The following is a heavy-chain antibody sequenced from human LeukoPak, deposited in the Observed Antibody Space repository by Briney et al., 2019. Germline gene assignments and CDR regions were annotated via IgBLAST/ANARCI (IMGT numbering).Heavy chain of an antibody. J-gene: IGHJ4*02. D-gene: IGHD5-18*01. CDR1: GFSFGSYA. V-gene: IGHV3-23*01. CDR2: ISGRGGST. CDR3: AKDLVRLGETALVGSPY. Sequence: GGFLRLSCAASGFSFGSYAMSWVRQAPGKGLEWISTISGRGGSTYYADSVQGRFTISRDNSKDTLYLQMNSLRVEDTAAYYCAKDLVRLGETALVGSPYWGQGTLVTVSS.